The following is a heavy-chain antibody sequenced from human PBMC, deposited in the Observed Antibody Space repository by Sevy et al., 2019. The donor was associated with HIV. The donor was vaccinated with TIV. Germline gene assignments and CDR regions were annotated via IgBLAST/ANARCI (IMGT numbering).Heavy chain of an antibody. D-gene: IGHD1-26*01. J-gene: IGHJ4*02. CDR3: AGENAWGRGYS. V-gene: IGHV4-59*08. CDR2: IYYNGHI. Sequence: ETLSLTCTVSGGSITSLYWNWSRQPPGKGVEWIANIYYNGHINYNPSLKSRVTLSLDTSKNQFSLRLSSVTAADTAMYYCAGENAWGRGYSWGQGTLVTVSS. CDR1: GGSITSLY.